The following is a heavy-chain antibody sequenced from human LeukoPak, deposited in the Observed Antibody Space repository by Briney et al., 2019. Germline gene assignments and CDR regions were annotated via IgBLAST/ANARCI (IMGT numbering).Heavy chain of an antibody. J-gene: IGHJ3*02. V-gene: IGHV4-31*03. CDR1: GGSISSGGYY. CDR2: IYYSGST. D-gene: IGHD3-3*02. Sequence: PSETLSLTCTVSGGSISSGGYYWSWIRQHPGKGLEWIGYIYYSGSTYYNPSLKSRVTISVDTSKSQFSLKLSSVTAADTAVYYCARDPHFQGAFDIWGQGIMVTVSS. CDR3: ARDPHFQGAFDI.